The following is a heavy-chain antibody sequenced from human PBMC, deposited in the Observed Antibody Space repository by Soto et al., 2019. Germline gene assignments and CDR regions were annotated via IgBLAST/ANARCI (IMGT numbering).Heavy chain of an antibody. Sequence: GASVKVSCKASGGTFSSYAISWVRQAPGQGLEWMGGIIPIFGTANYAQKFQGRVTITADESTSTAYMELSSLRSEDTAVYYCARVPTYCSGGSCYSHYFDYWGQGTLVTVSS. D-gene: IGHD2-15*01. V-gene: IGHV1-69*13. CDR1: GGTFSSYA. CDR2: IIPIFGTA. J-gene: IGHJ4*02. CDR3: ARVPTYCSGGSCYSHYFDY.